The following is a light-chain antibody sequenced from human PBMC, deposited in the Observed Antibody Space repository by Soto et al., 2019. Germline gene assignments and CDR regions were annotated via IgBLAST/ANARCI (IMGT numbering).Light chain of an antibody. CDR1: QSISRS. CDR2: DAS. Sequence: DIQMTQSPSTLSASVGDRVTITCRASQSISRSLAWYQQKPGKAPNLLIFDASSLEGGVPSRFSGSGFGTEFTLTITTLQPADFATYYCQQDSDFLISFGPGTTVDFK. V-gene: IGKV1-5*01. J-gene: IGKJ3*01. CDR3: QQDSDFLIS.